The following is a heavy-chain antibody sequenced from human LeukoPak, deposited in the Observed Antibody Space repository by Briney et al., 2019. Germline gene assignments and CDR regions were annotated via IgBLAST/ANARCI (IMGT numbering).Heavy chain of an antibody. Sequence: SETLSLTCTVSGYSISSGYYWGWIRQPPGKGLEWIGSIYHSGGTYYNPSLKSRVTISVDTSKNQFSLKLSSVTAADTAVYYCARSGAGSSGFDCWGQGTLVTVSS. V-gene: IGHV4-38-2*02. CDR1: GYSISSGYY. CDR2: IYHSGGT. CDR3: ARSGAGSSGFDC. D-gene: IGHD3-22*01. J-gene: IGHJ4*02.